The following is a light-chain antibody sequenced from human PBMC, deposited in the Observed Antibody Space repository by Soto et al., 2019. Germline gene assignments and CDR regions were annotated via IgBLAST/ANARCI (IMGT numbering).Light chain of an antibody. J-gene: IGKJ3*01. Sequence: EIVLTQSPATLSLSPGERATLSCRASQSVSSYLAWYQQKPGQAPRLLIYETSKRATGIPARFSGSGFGTDFTLTISSLEPEDFAVYYCQQRTNWPRSFTFGPGTKVDIK. CDR2: ETS. CDR1: QSVSSY. CDR3: QQRTNWPRSFT. V-gene: IGKV3-11*01.